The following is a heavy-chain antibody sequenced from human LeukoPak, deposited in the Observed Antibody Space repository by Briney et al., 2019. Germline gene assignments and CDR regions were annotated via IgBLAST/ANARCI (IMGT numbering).Heavy chain of an antibody. J-gene: IGHJ6*03. CDR3: AREVEVPGPYYYYYMDV. CDR1: GGSISSYY. D-gene: IGHD2-15*01. Sequence: SETLSLTCTVSGGSISSYYWSWIRQPAGKGLEWIGRIYTSGSTNYNPSLKSRVTMSVDTSKNQFSLKLSSVTAADTAVYYCAREVEVPGPYYYYYMDVWGKGTTVTVSS. V-gene: IGHV4-4*07. CDR2: IYTSGST.